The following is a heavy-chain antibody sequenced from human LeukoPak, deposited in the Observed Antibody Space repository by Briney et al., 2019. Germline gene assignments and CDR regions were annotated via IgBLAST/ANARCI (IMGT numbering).Heavy chain of an antibody. Sequence: SETLSLTCAVHGGSFSGYYWSWIRQPPGKGLEWIGEINHSGSTYYNPSLESRVTISLDTSKNPLSPNLTPVTAADTAVYHCARGVGPTTAQSTFDYWGQGALVTVSS. D-gene: IGHD1-26*01. V-gene: IGHV4-34*01. CDR3: ARGVGPTTAQSTFDY. J-gene: IGHJ4*02. CDR1: GGSFSGYY. CDR2: INHSGST.